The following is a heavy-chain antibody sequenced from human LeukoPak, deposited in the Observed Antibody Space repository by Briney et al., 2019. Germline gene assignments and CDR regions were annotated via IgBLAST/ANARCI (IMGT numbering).Heavy chain of an antibody. CDR2: IYYSGST. J-gene: IGHJ5*02. CDR3: ARGGVNYKIAGP. V-gene: IGHV4-59*01. CDR1: GGSITSYY. D-gene: IGHD3-10*01. Sequence: SETRSLTCTVSGGSITSYYWSWIRQPPGKGLEWIGYIYYSGSTNYNPSLKSRVTISVDTSKNQFSLKLSSVTAADTAVYYCARGGVNYKIAGPWGQGALVTVSS.